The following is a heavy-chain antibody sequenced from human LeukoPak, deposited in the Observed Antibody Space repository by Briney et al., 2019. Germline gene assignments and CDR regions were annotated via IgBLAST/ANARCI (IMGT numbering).Heavy chain of an antibody. CDR1: GFTFDDYA. J-gene: IGHJ4*02. CDR3: AKDPPKVRGVIGYFDY. CDR2: ISGSGGST. Sequence: GGSLRLSCAASGFTFDDYAMHWVRQAPGKGLEWVSAISGSGGSTYYADSVKGRFTISRDNSKNTLYLQMNSLRAEDTAVYYCAKDPPKVRGVIGYFDYWGQGTLVTVSS. V-gene: IGHV3-23*01. D-gene: IGHD3-10*01.